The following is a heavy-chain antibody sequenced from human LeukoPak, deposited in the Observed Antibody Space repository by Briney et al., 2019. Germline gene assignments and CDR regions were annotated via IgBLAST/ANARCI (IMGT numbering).Heavy chain of an antibody. Sequence: ASVKVSCKASGYTFTSYGISWVRQPPGQGREWMGWISAYNGNTNYAQKVQGRVTMTTDTSTSTAYMELRSLRSDDTAVYYCARDSILYGDYPFREVDYWGQGTLVTVSS. CDR1: GYTFTSYG. D-gene: IGHD4-17*01. V-gene: IGHV1-18*01. CDR2: ISAYNGNT. CDR3: ARDSILYGDYPFREVDY. J-gene: IGHJ4*02.